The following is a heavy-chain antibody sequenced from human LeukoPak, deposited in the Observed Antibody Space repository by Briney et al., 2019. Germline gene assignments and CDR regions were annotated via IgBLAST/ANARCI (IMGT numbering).Heavy chain of an antibody. CDR3: AKGYGSGHYDY. CDR2: IQQEGSVQ. V-gene: IGHV3-7*03. D-gene: IGHD3-22*01. CDR1: GFSFSAYW. J-gene: IGHJ4*02. Sequence: GGSLRLSCAASGFSFSAYWMSWVRQAPGKGLDWVANIQQEGSVQKYVDSVRGRFTISRDNTKNSLYLQMNSLRAEDTAVYYCAKGYGSGHYDYWGQGTLVTVSS.